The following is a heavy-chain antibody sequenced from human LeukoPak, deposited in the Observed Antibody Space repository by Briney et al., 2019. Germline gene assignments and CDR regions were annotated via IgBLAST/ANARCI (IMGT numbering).Heavy chain of an antibody. CDR1: GFTFTSSA. Sequence: ASVKVSCKASGFTFTSSAMQWVRQARGQRLEWIGWIVVGSGNTNYAQKFQERVTITRDMSTSTAYMELSSLRSEDPAVYYCATVPRGYCSSTSCHNENYYGMDVWGQGTTVTVSS. CDR2: IVVGSGNT. V-gene: IGHV1-58*02. D-gene: IGHD2-2*02. J-gene: IGHJ6*02. CDR3: ATVPRGYCSSTSCHNENYYGMDV.